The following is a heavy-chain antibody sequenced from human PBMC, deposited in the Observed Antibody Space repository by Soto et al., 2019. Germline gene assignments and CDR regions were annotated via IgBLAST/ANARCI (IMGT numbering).Heavy chain of an antibody. CDR2: IYYSGST. CDR3: ARAGTYYDILTGYSTDPDFDP. CDR1: GGSISSYY. D-gene: IGHD3-9*01. J-gene: IGHJ5*02. Sequence: SETLSLTCTVSGGSISSYYWSWIRQPPGKGLEWIGYIYYSGSTNYNPSLKSRVTISVDTSKNQFSLTLSSVTAADTAVYYCARAGTYYDILTGYSTDPDFDPWGQGTLVTVSS. V-gene: IGHV4-59*01.